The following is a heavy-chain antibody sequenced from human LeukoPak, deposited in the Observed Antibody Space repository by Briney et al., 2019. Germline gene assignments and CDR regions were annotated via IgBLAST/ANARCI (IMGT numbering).Heavy chain of an antibody. Sequence: GGSLRLSCAASGFTFSSYSMNWVRQAPGKGLEWVSYISSSSSTIYYAGSVRGRFTISRDNAKNSLYLQVNSVRAEDTAVYYCARASYDSGSYYLGAGARADYWGQGTLVTVSS. D-gene: IGHD3-22*01. CDR2: ISSSSSTI. V-gene: IGHV3-48*04. J-gene: IGHJ4*02. CDR1: GFTFSSYS. CDR3: ARASYDSGSYYLGAGARADY.